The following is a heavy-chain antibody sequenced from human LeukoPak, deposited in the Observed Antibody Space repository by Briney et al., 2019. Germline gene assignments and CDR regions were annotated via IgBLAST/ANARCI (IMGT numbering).Heavy chain of an antibody. J-gene: IGHJ6*03. CDR1: GFTFSSHG. CDR3: ARVETAYYYYYYMDV. Sequence: GGSLRLSCAASGFTFSSHGMNWVRQAPGKGLEWVSGSSSIGGRTYYADSVKGRFTVTRDNSRDTLHLQMNSLRAEDTAVYYCARVETAYYYYYYMDVWGKGTTVTVSS. V-gene: IGHV3-23*01. D-gene: IGHD5-18*01. CDR2: SSSIGGRT.